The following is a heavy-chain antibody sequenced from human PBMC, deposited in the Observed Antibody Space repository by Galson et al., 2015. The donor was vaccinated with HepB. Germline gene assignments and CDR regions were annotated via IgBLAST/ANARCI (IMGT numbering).Heavy chain of an antibody. CDR2: IKQDGSEK. CDR3: ARPVSSSGWYLLENNWFDP. J-gene: IGHJ5*02. Sequence: SLRLSCAASGFTFSSYWMSWVRQAPGKGLEWVANIKQDGSEKYYVDSVKGRFTISRDNAKNSLYLQMNSLRAEDTAVYYCARPVSSSGWYLLENNWFDPWGQGTLVTVSS. CDR1: GFTFSSYW. V-gene: IGHV3-7*03. D-gene: IGHD6-19*01.